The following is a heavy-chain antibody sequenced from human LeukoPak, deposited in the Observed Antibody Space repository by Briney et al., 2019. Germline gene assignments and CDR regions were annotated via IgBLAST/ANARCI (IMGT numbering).Heavy chain of an antibody. CDR2: IYYSGST. V-gene: IGHV4-59*01. Sequence: SETLSLTCTVSGGSISSYYWSWIRQPPGKGLEWIGYIYYSGSTNYNPSLKSRVTISVDTSKNQFSLKLSSVTAADTAVYYCAAVAAAGTSHWFDPWGQGTLVTVSS. CDR1: GGSISSYY. J-gene: IGHJ5*02. CDR3: AAVAAAGTSHWFDP. D-gene: IGHD6-13*01.